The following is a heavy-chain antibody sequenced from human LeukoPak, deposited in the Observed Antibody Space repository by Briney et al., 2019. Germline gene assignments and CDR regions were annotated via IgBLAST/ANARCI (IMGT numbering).Heavy chain of an antibody. CDR2: IYYSGSI. J-gene: IGHJ1*01. Sequence: SETLSLTCTVSGGSISSYYWGWIRQPPGKGLEWIGYIYYSGSINYNPSLNSRVTISLDTSKNQFSLRLSSVTAADTAVYYCARASAKAGVYFQHWGQGTLATVSS. CDR1: GGSISSYY. D-gene: IGHD2-15*01. V-gene: IGHV4-59*01. CDR3: ARASAKAGVYFQH.